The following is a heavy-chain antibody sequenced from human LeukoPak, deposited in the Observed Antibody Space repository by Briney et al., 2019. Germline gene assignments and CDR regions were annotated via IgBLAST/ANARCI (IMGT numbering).Heavy chain of an antibody. D-gene: IGHD6-13*01. CDR1: GFTFSSYA. V-gene: IGHV3-23*01. CDR3: AKGYSSWYRFSDMVIDY. Sequence: GGSLRLSCAASGFTFSSYAMSWVRQAPGKGLEGVSAISGSGGSTYYADSVKGRFTISRDNSKNTLYLQMNSLRAEDTAVYYCAKGYSSWYRFSDMVIDYWGQGTLVTVSS. CDR2: ISGSGGST. J-gene: IGHJ4*02.